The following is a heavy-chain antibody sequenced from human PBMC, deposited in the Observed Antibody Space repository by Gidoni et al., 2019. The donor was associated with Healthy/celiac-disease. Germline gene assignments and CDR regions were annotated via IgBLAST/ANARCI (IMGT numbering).Heavy chain of an antibody. D-gene: IGHD1-26*01. Sequence: QLQLQESGPGLVQPSETLSLTCTVSGGSISSSSYYWGWIRQPPGKGLEWIGSIYYSGSTYYNPSLKSRVTISVDTSKNQFSLKLSSVTAADTAVYYCARRASGSYQVNYFDYWGQGTLVTVSS. CDR3: ARRASGSYQVNYFDY. V-gene: IGHV4-39*01. CDR2: IYYSGST. CDR1: GGSISSSSYY. J-gene: IGHJ4*02.